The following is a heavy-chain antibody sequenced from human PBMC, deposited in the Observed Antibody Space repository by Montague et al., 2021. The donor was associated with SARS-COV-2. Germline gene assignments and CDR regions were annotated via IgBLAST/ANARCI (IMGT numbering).Heavy chain of an antibody. CDR3: LRGMIPGVTKPFDY. CDR1: SGSIISSGYY. CDR2: IYYSGTT. V-gene: IGHV4-39*02. Sequence: SETLSLTCSVSSGSIISSGYYWVWILQPPGKELEWFGNIYYSGTTYYXXXLQSRGTISVDTSKNQLSLRLSSVTAADMAVYYCLRGMIPGVTKPFDYWGQGSQVTVSS. J-gene: IGHJ4*02. D-gene: IGHD3-10*01.